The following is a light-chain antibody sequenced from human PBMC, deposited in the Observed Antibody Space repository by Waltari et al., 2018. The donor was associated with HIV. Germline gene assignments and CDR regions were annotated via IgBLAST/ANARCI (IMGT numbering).Light chain of an antibody. CDR1: QDINSA. Sequence: AIQLTQSPPSLSASVNDRVTITCQASQDINSALTWYLQKPGKAPKLLIYDISNLESGVQSRFSGSGFGTDYTLTISSLQSEDFATYFCQQFHSYPVTFGQGTRLEIK. CDR2: DIS. V-gene: IGKV1-13*02. CDR3: QQFHSYPVT. J-gene: IGKJ5*01.